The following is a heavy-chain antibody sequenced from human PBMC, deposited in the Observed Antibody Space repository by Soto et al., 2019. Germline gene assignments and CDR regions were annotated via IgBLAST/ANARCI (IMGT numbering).Heavy chain of an antibody. D-gene: IGHD5-12*01. CDR1: GGSISSSSFH. CDR2: IYYSGST. CDR3: AAGGGLPRYY. J-gene: IGHJ4*02. Sequence: SETLSLTCTVSGGSISSSSFHWGWIRQPPGKGLEWIGSIYYSGSTYYSTSLKSRVTISVDTSKNQFSLKLSSVTAADTAVYYCAAGGGLPRYYWGQGTLVT. V-gene: IGHV4-39*07.